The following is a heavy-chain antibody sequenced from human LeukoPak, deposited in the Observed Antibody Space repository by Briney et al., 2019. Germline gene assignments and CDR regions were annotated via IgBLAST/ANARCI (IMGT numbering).Heavy chain of an antibody. Sequence: GGSLRLSCAASGFIFSSYWMSWVRQAPGKGLEWVANIKQDGSEEVYVDSVKGRFTISRDNAKSSLFLQMNTLRAEDTAVYYCARDPYSSTWSYGMDVWGQGTTVTVSS. CDR3: ARDPYSSTWSYGMDV. J-gene: IGHJ6*02. CDR1: GFIFSSYW. V-gene: IGHV3-7*05. D-gene: IGHD6-6*01. CDR2: IKQDGSEE.